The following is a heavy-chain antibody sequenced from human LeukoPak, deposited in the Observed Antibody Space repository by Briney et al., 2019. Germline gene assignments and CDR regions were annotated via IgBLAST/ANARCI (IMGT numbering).Heavy chain of an antibody. Sequence: SDTLSLTCAVSGYSISSSNWWGWIRQPPGKGLEWIGYIYYSGSTNYNPSLKSRVTMSVDTSKNQFSLKLSSVTALDTAVYYCLGYYYDSSGYYYVDYWGQGTLVTVSS. CDR1: GYSISSSNW. J-gene: IGHJ4*02. CDR3: LGYYYDSSGYYYVDY. CDR2: IYYSGST. V-gene: IGHV4-28*06. D-gene: IGHD3-22*01.